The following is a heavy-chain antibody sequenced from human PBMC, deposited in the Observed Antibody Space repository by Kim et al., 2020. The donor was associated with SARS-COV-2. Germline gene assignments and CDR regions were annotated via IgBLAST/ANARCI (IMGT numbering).Heavy chain of an antibody. CDR1: GFTFNDYA. CDR3: AKDIYPLQWAIPNGYYYGMDV. Sequence: GGSLRLSCAASGFTFNDYAMHWVRQAPGKGLEWVSLISGDGGSTYYADSVKGRFTISRDNSKNSLYLQMNSLRTEDTALYYCAKDIYPLQWAIPNGYYYGMDVWGQGTTVTVSS. CDR2: ISGDGGST. J-gene: IGHJ6*02. V-gene: IGHV3-43*02. D-gene: IGHD3-3*01.